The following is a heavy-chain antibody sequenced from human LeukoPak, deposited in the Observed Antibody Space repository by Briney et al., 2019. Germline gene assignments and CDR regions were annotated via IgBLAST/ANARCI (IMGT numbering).Heavy chain of an antibody. CDR3: ARGYYDFWSGPMGTYYYMDV. Sequence: GGSLRLSCAASGFTFSSYSMNWVRQAPGKGLEWVSSISSSSSYIYYADSVKGRFTISRDNAKNSLYLQMNSLRAEDTAVYYCARGYYDFWSGPMGTYYYMDVWGKGTTVTVSS. J-gene: IGHJ6*03. V-gene: IGHV3-21*01. D-gene: IGHD3-3*01. CDR2: ISSSSSYI. CDR1: GFTFSSYS.